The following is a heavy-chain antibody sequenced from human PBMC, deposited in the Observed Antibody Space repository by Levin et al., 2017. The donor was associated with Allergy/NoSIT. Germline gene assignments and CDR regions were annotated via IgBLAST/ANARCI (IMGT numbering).Heavy chain of an antibody. CDR2: ISVYNGNT. J-gene: IGHJ3*02. CDR3: ARQTYYRSGSPGDAFDS. V-gene: IGHV1-18*01. Sequence: EASVKVSCKASGYTFSNYGISWVRQDPGQGLEWMGWISVYNGNTKNAQKFQGRVTMTTDTSTSTAYMELRSLRSDDTAMYYCARQTYYRSGSPGDAFDSWGQGTMVTVSS. D-gene: IGHD3-10*01. CDR1: GYTFSNYG.